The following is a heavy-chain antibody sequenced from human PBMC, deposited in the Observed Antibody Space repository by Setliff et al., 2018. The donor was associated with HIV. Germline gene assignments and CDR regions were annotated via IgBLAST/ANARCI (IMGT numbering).Heavy chain of an antibody. D-gene: IGHD2-15*01. CDR1: GGTFSSYA. V-gene: IGHV1-69*05. J-gene: IGHJ6*02. CDR3: AREGDCSGGSCYYYYGMDV. CDR2: IIPIFGTA. Sequence: SVKVSCKASGGTFSSYAISWVRQAPGQGLEWMGGIIPIFGTADYAQKFQGRVTITTDESTSTAYMELSSLRSEDTAVYYCAREGDCSGGSCYYYYGMDVWGQGTTVTVSS.